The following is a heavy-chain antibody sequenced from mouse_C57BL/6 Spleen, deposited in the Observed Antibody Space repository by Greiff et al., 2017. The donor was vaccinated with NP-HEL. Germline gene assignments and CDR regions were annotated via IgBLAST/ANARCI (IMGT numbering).Heavy chain of an antibody. J-gene: IGHJ2*01. CDR3: ARERDYDYVDY. CDR1: GFNIKDYY. V-gene: IGHV14-2*01. Sequence: EVQLQQSGAELVKPGASVKLSCTASGFNIKDYYMHWVKQRTEQGLEWIGRIDPEDGETKYAPKFPGKATITADTSSNTAYLQLSSLTSEDTAVDYCARERDYDYVDYWGQGTTLTVSS. D-gene: IGHD2-4*01. CDR2: IDPEDGET.